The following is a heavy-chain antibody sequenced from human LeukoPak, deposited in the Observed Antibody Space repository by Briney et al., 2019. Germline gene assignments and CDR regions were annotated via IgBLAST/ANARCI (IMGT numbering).Heavy chain of an antibody. D-gene: IGHD3-22*01. V-gene: IGHV3-21*01. Sequence: GGSLRLSCAASGFTFSSYWMSWVRQAPGKGLEWVSSISSSSSYIYYADSVKGRFTISRDNAKNSLYLQMNSLRAEDTAVYYCARDYGYYYDSSGPGDAFDIWGQGTMVTVSS. CDR3: ARDYGYYYDSSGPGDAFDI. J-gene: IGHJ3*02. CDR2: ISSSSSYI. CDR1: GFTFSSYW.